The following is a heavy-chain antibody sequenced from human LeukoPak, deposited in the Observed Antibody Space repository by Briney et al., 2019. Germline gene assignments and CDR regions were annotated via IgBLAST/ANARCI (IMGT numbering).Heavy chain of an antibody. D-gene: IGHD6-19*01. CDR3: ARESSVSGWYIY. V-gene: IGHV3-53*04. CDR1: GFAVDNNF. J-gene: IGHJ4*02. CDR2: IYVDGTT. Sequence: GGSLRLSCAASGFAVDNNFMGWVRQPPGKGLEWVSGIYVDGTTYYANSVKGRFTISRHNSENTLSLQMNSLGPEDTAIYYCARESSVSGWYIYWGQGTLVTVSS.